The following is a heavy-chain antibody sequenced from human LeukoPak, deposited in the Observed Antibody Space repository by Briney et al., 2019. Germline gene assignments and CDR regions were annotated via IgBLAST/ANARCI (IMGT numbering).Heavy chain of an antibody. V-gene: IGHV3-74*01. CDR1: GFTFSSNW. Sequence: GGSLRLSCAASGFTFSSNWIHWVRQVPGKGLVWVSRISPDGTSTTYADSVKGRFTISRDNTKNTLYLQMNTLRAEDTAVYYCVYSGNFRFDYWGQGTLVTVSS. D-gene: IGHD1-26*01. J-gene: IGHJ4*02. CDR3: VYSGNFRFDY. CDR2: ISPDGTST.